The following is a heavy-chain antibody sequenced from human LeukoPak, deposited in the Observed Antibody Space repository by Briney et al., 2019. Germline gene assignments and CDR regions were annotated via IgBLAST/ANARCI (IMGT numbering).Heavy chain of an antibody. D-gene: IGHD4-17*01. Sequence: VASVKVSCKASGYTFTGYYIHWVRQAPGQGLEWMGRIIPILGIANYAQKFQGRVTITADKSTSTAYMELSSLRSEDAAVYYCARNPTVTLDPFDYWGQGTLVTVSS. CDR3: ARNPTVTLDPFDY. CDR2: IIPILGIA. J-gene: IGHJ4*02. V-gene: IGHV1-69*02. CDR1: GYTFTGYY.